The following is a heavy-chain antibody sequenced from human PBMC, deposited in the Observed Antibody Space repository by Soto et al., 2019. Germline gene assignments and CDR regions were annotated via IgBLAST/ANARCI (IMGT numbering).Heavy chain of an antibody. CDR2: IIPIFGTA. V-gene: IGHV1-69*01. D-gene: IGHD2-21*02. CDR3: ARVSAAYCGGDCYSAYYYGMDV. CDR1: GGTFSSYA. Sequence: QVQLVQSGAEVKKPGSSVKVSCKASGGTFSSYAISWVRQAPGQGLEWMGGIIPIFGTANYAQKFQGRVTITADESTSTAYMELSSLRSEDTAVYYCARVSAAYCGGDCYSAYYYGMDVWGQGTPVTVSS. J-gene: IGHJ6*02.